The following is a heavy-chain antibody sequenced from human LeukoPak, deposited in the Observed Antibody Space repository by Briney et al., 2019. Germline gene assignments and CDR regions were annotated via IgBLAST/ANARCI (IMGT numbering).Heavy chain of an antibody. V-gene: IGHV3-9*01. Sequence: GGSLRLSCAASGFTFDDYAMHWVRHAPGKGLEWVSGISWNSGSIGYADSVKGRFTISRDNAKNSLYLQMNSLRAEDTALYYCAKAGLFDYGDYVPYFDYWGQGTLVTVSS. D-gene: IGHD4-17*01. CDR2: ISWNSGSI. CDR3: AKAGLFDYGDYVPYFDY. CDR1: GFTFDDYA. J-gene: IGHJ4*02.